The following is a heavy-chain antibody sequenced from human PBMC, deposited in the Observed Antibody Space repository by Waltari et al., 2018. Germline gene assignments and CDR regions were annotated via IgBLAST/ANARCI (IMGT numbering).Heavy chain of an antibody. CDR2: ISPNSGDT. V-gene: IGHV1-2*02. CDR3: ARGRGGPMLDY. CDR1: GYTFTGYY. J-gene: IGHJ4*02. D-gene: IGHD3-10*01. Sequence: QVQLVQSGAEVKKPGASVKVSCKASGYTFTGYYIHWVRQAPGQGLEWMGWISPNSGDTNYAQKFQGRVTMTRNTSISTAYMELSSLRSEDTAVYYCARGRGGPMLDYWGQGTLVTVSS.